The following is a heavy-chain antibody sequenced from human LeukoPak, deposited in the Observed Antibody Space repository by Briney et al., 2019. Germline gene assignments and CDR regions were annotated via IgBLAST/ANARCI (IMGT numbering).Heavy chain of an antibody. CDR2: IYYSGST. Sequence: PSETLSLTCTVSGGSISSGDYYWSWIRQPPGKGLEWIGYIYYSGSTYYNPSLKSRVTISVDTSKNQFSLKLSSVTAADTAVYYCARGQSGYYGAFDIWGQGTMVTVSS. D-gene: IGHD3-22*01. CDR3: ARGQSGYYGAFDI. V-gene: IGHV4-30-4*01. CDR1: GGSISSGDYY. J-gene: IGHJ3*02.